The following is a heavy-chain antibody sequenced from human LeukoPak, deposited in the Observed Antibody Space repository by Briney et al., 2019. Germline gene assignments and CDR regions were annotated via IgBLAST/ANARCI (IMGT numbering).Heavy chain of an antibody. J-gene: IGHJ4*02. D-gene: IGHD1-7*01. Sequence: GRSLRLSCAASGFTFSSYGMHWVRQAPGKGLEWVGRIKSKTDGGTTDYAAPVKGRFTISRDDSKNTLYLQMNSLKTEDTAVYYCTTDKRTSRTTSFDYWGQGTLITVSS. CDR2: IKSKTDGGTT. CDR3: TTDKRTSRTTSFDY. V-gene: IGHV3-15*01. CDR1: GFTFSSYG.